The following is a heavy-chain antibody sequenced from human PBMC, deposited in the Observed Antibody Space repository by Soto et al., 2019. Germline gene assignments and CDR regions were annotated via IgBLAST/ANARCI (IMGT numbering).Heavy chain of an antibody. D-gene: IGHD3-10*01. Sequence: EVQLLESGGGLVQRGGPLRLSCAVSGFSLTTYAMSWVRQAPGKGLEWVSEVSASGRSTTYADSVKGRFTTSKDTSKNTMSLQMNSLRVDDTAVYYCAKVWFGESDGFDVWGRGTMVRVSS. CDR3: AKVWFGESDGFDV. CDR2: VSASGRST. V-gene: IGHV3-23*01. CDR1: GFSLTTYA. J-gene: IGHJ3*01.